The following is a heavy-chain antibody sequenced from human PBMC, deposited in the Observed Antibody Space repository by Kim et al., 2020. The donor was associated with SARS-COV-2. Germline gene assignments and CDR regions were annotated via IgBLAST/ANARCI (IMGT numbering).Heavy chain of an antibody. J-gene: IGHJ4*02. Sequence: ASVKVSCKASGYTFTNYYMHWVRQAPGQGLEWMGIINPSGGSTSYAQKFQGRVTMTGDTSTSTVYMELSSLKSADTAVYYCARVDRDGSGSYYSQFDYWGQGTLVTVSS. V-gene: IGHV1-46*01. CDR3: ARVDRDGSGSYYSQFDY. D-gene: IGHD3-10*01. CDR1: GYTFTNYY. CDR2: INPSGGST.